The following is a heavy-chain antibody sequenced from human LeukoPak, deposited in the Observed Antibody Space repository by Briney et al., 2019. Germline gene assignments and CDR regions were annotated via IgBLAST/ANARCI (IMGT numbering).Heavy chain of an antibody. CDR3: ARAVDDSRLNWFDP. V-gene: IGHV4-59*01. Sequence: PSETLSLTCTVSGGSISSYYWSWIRQPPGKGLEWIGYISYSGSTNYNPSLKSRVIISVDTSKNQFSLKLSSVTAADTAVYYCARAVDDSRLNWFDPWGQGTLVTVSS. CDR2: ISYSGST. D-gene: IGHD3-22*01. CDR1: GGSISSYY. J-gene: IGHJ5*02.